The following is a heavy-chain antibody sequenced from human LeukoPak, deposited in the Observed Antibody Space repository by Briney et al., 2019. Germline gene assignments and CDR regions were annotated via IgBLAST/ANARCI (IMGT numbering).Heavy chain of an antibody. V-gene: IGHV3-23*01. Sequence: GGSLRLSCVGSGFIFRSYAVTWVRQAPGKGLEWVSAISGSGGSTYYADSVKGRFTISRDNSKNTLYLQMNSLRAEDTAVYYCASRSYSEDYWGQGTLVTVSS. CDR1: GFIFRSYA. J-gene: IGHJ4*02. D-gene: IGHD2-15*01. CDR3: ASRSYSEDY. CDR2: ISGSGGST.